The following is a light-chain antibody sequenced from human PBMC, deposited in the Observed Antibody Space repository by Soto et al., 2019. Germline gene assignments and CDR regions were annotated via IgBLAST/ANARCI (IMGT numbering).Light chain of an antibody. CDR2: WAS. CDR3: QQYYSTPYT. CDR1: QSVLHSSHNENY. V-gene: IGKV4-1*01. J-gene: IGKJ2*01. Sequence: DIVMTQSPDSLAVSLGERATINCKSSQSVLHSSHNENYLVWYQQKPGQPPKLLIYWASTRESGVPDRFSGGGARTDFTLTISRLQAEDVAVYYCQQYYSTPYTFGQGTKLEIK.